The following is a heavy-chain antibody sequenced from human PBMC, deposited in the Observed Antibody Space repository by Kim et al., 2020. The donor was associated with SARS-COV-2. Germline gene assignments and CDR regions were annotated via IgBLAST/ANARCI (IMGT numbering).Heavy chain of an antibody. CDR1: GGSISSYY. CDR3: ASTNHQTMIVSAGFDD. CDR2: IYYSGST. Sequence: SETLSLTCTVSGGSISSYYWSWIRQPPGKGLEWIGYIYYSGSTNYNPSLKSRVTISVDTSKNQFSLKLSSVTAADTAVYYCASTNHQTMIVSAGFDDWGQGTLVTVSS. D-gene: IGHD3-22*01. J-gene: IGHJ4*02. V-gene: IGHV4-59*12.